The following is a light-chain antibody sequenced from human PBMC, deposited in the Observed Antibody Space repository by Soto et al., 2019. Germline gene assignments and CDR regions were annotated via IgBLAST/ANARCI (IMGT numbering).Light chain of an antibody. J-gene: IGLJ1*01. V-gene: IGLV2-14*03. CDR3: ISCTSSRPYV. CDR1: SSDVGGYNY. Sequence: QSVLTQPASVSGSPGQSITISCTGTSSDVGGYNYVSWYQHHPGKAPKLIIFDVSNRPSGISNRFSGSKSGNTASLTISGLQAEDEADYYCISCTSSRPYVFGTGTKATS. CDR2: DVS.